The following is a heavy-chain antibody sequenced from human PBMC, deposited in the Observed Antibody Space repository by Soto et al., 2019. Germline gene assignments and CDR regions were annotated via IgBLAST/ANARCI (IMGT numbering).Heavy chain of an antibody. CDR2: IYHSGST. J-gene: IGHJ4*02. D-gene: IGHD3-22*01. CDR1: GGSISSSNW. V-gene: IGHV4-4*02. CDR3: ARRVGYYYDSSGYRYFDY. Sequence: QVQLQESGPGLVKPSGTLSLTCAVSGGSISSSNWWSWVRQPPGKGLEWIGEIYHSGSTNYNPSLKSRVTISVDTSKNQFSLKLSSVTAADTAVYYCARRVGYYYDSSGYRYFDYWGQGTLVTVSS.